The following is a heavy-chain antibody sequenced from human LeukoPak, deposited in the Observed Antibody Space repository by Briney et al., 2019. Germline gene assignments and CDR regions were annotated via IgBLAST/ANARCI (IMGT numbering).Heavy chain of an antibody. V-gene: IGHV4-59*08. CDR1: GGSFSSYY. Sequence: SETLSLTCAVSGGSFSSYYWSWIRQPPGKGLEWIGYMFHSGSTNSNPSLQSRVTLSVDTSKNHFSLQLRSVTAADTAVYYCARHGWDRGSSSGYESPTSFDSFGLGTLVIVSS. CDR3: ARHGWDRGSSSGYESPTSFDS. J-gene: IGHJ4*02. D-gene: IGHD5-18*01. CDR2: MFHSGST.